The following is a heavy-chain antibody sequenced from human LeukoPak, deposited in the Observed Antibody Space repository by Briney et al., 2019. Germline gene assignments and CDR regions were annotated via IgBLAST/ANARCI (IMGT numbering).Heavy chain of an antibody. CDR3: ARARDCSGGNCYSDY. CDR2: INTDTGNP. J-gene: IGHJ4*02. Sequence: AASVKVSCKASGYTFTTYAMNWARQAPGQGLEWMGWINTDTGNPTYAQGFTGRYVFSLDTSVRMAYLQISSLKAEDTAVYYCARARDCSGGNCYSDYWGQGTLVTVSS. D-gene: IGHD2-15*01. CDR1: GYTFTTYA. V-gene: IGHV7-4-1*04.